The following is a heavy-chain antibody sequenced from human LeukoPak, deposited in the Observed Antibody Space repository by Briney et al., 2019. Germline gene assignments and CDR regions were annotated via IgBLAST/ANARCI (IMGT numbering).Heavy chain of an antibody. CDR2: IRSKAYGGTT. CDR1: GFTFGDYA. D-gene: IGHD3-10*01. Sequence: GGSLRLSCTASGFTFGDYAMSWVRQAPGKGLEWVGFIRSKAYGGTTEYAASVKGRFTISRDDSRSIAYLQMSSLKTENTAVYYCTRARASYYFDYWGQGTLVTVSS. J-gene: IGHJ4*02. V-gene: IGHV3-49*04. CDR3: TRARASYYFDY.